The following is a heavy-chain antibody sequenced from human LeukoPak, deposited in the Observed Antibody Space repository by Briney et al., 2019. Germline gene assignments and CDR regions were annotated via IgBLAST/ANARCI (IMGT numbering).Heavy chain of an antibody. V-gene: IGHV3-23*01. J-gene: IGHJ6*02. CDR2: ISGSGGTT. D-gene: IGHD1-26*01. Sequence: GGSLGLSCVTSGFTFSSYAMSWVRQAPGKGLEWVSVISGSGGTTYYADSVKGRFTISRDNSKSTLYLQMNSLRAEDTAVYYCAKDTSGSTSYSYHYGMDVLGQGTTVTVSS. CDR1: GFTFSSYA. CDR3: AKDTSGSTSYSYHYGMDV.